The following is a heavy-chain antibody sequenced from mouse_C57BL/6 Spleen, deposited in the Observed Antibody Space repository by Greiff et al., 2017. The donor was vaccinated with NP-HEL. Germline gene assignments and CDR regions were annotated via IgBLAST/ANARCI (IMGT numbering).Heavy chain of an antibody. CDR2: IWSDGST. J-gene: IGHJ4*01. Sequence: QVQLQQSGPGLVAPSQSLSITCTVSGFSLTSYGVHWVRQPPGKGLEWLVVIWSDGSTTYNSALNSRLSISKDNSKSQVFLKMNSLQTDDTAMYYCARHHMVSYAMDYWGQGTSVTVSS. D-gene: IGHD2-2*01. CDR3: ARHHMVSYAMDY. CDR1: GFSLTSYG. V-gene: IGHV2-6-1*01.